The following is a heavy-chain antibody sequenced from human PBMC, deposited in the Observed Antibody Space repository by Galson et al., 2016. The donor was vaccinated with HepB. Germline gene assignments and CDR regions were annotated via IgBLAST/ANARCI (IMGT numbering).Heavy chain of an antibody. Sequence: SLRLSCAASGFTFSSSSMTWVRQAPGKGLDWVSTFSATSGGTYYADSVKGRFTISRDNSKNTLYLQMNSLRVEDTAVYSCAKRVGSTPTGKLYYFDYWGQGTLVTVSS. V-gene: IGHV3-23*01. D-gene: IGHD1-14*01. J-gene: IGHJ4*02. CDR3: AKRVGSTPTGKLYYFDY. CDR2: FSATSGGT. CDR1: GFTFSSSS.